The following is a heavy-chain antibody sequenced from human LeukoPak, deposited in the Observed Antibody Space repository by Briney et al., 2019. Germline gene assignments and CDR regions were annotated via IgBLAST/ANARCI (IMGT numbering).Heavy chain of an antibody. Sequence: PSETLSLTCAVYGGSFSGYYWSWIRQPPGKGLEWIGEINHSGSTNYNPSLKSRVTISVDTSKNQFSLKLSSVTAADTAVDYCARDRRGPYYYDSNGNWFDPWGQGTLVTVSS. V-gene: IGHV4-34*01. CDR3: ARDRRGPYYYDSNGNWFDP. CDR1: GGSFSGYY. CDR2: INHSGST. J-gene: IGHJ5*02. D-gene: IGHD3-22*01.